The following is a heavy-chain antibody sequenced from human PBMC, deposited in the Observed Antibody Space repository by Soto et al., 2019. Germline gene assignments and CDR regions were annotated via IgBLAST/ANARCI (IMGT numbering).Heavy chain of an antibody. Sequence: GGSLCLSCAASGFTFINCAMSWVRLAPGKGLEWVSTISGNDGSTFNADSVKGLFSISIDSSKTTMSLQMNSLRAEDTALYYVANYLSIAARSFDYWGRGAQVTVSS. CDR1: GFTFINCA. CDR2: ISGNDGST. D-gene: IGHD6-6*01. CDR3: ANYLSIAARSFDY. J-gene: IGHJ4*01. V-gene: IGHV3-23*01.